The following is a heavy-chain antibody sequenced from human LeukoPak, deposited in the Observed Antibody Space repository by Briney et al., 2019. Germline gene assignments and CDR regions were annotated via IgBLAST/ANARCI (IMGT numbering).Heavy chain of an antibody. CDR2: ISSSSSYI. CDR1: GFTFSSYS. CDR3: ARDLNFDY. V-gene: IGHV3-21*01. J-gene: IGHJ4*02. Sequence: PGGSLRLSCAASGFTFSSYSMNWVRQAPGKGLEWVSSISSSSSYINYADSVKGRFTISRDNAKNSLYLQMNSLRAEDTAVYYCARDLNFDYWGQGTLVTVSS.